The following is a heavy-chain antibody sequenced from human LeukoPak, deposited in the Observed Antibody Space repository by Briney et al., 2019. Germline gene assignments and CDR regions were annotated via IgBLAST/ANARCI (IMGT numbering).Heavy chain of an antibody. J-gene: IGHJ4*02. CDR1: GFSFSKYW. Sequence: GGSLRLSCAASGFSFSKYWMHWVRQTPGEGLVWVARIKEDGTYTSYADSVKGRFTISRDSARNTVFLQMNSLRAEDTAVYYCARDLDMGITPGDDFDFWGQGTLVTVSS. D-gene: IGHD3-16*01. CDR2: IKEDGTYT. CDR3: ARDLDMGITPGDDFDF. V-gene: IGHV3-74*01.